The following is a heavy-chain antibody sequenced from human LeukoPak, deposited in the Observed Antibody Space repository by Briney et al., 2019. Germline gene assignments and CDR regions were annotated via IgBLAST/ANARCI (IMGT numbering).Heavy chain of an antibody. J-gene: IGHJ4*02. CDR3: AERKLLDASFDY. Sequence: GGSLRLSCAASGFTVSNNYMSWVRQAPGKGLEWVSVIYSGDNTYYVESVKGRFTISRDNSKNTLFLQMNRLRAEDTAVYYCAERKLLDASFDYWGQGTLVTVSS. CDR2: IYSGDNT. CDR1: GFTVSNNY. D-gene: IGHD3-16*01. V-gene: IGHV3-66*02.